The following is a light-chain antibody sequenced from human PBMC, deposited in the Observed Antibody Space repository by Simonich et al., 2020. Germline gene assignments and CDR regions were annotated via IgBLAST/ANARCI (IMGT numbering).Light chain of an antibody. Sequence: QSALTQPVSVSGSPGQSITISCTGTSSYVGRYNLFSWYQQHPGKAPKLMIYEGSNRPSGVSNRFSGSKSGNTASLTISGLQAEDEAGYYCCSYAGSSTVVFGGGTKLTVL. CDR3: CSYAGSSTVV. CDR2: EGS. J-gene: IGLJ2*01. V-gene: IGLV2-23*01. CDR1: SSYVGRYNL.